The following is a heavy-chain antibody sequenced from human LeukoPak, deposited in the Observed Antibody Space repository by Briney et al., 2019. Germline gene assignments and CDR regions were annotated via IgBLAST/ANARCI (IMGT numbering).Heavy chain of an antibody. CDR3: ARGYYGSGTNWFDP. J-gene: IGHJ5*02. V-gene: IGHV1-8*01. CDR1: GYTITSYD. CDR2: MNPNSGNT. D-gene: IGHD3-10*01. Sequence: ASVKVSCKASGYTITSYDINWVRQATGQGLEWMGWMNPNSGNTGYAQKFQGRVTMTRNTSISTAYMELSSLRSEDTAVYYCARGYYGSGTNWFDPWGQGTLVTVSS.